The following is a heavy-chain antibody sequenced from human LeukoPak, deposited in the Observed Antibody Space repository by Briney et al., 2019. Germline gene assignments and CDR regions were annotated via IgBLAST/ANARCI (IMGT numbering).Heavy chain of an antibody. D-gene: IGHD2-2*01. J-gene: IGHJ4*02. CDR2: INTDGSST. Sequence: GGSLRLSCAASGFTFSNYWMHWVRQAPGKGLVWVSRINTDGSSTSYADSVKGRFTISRDNTKNTLYLQMNSLRAEDTAVYYCARGGSWCSGTSCYSADWGQGTLVTVSS. CDR3: ARGGSWCSGTSCYSAD. CDR1: GFTFSNYW. V-gene: IGHV3-74*01.